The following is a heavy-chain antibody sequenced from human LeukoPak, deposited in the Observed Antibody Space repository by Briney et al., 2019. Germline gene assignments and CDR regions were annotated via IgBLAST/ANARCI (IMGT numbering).Heavy chain of an antibody. CDR3: ARHSTFFGVVIIKGRVRGPFDY. V-gene: IGHV4-34*01. CDR2: IKHSGST. D-gene: IGHD3-3*01. CDR1: GGSFSGYY. J-gene: IGHJ4*02. Sequence: SETLSLTCAVYGGSFSGYYWSWIRQPPGKGLEWIGEIKHSGSTNYNPSLKSRVTISVDTSKNQFSLKLSSVTAADTAVYYCARHSTFFGVVIIKGRVRGPFDYWGQGTLVTVSS.